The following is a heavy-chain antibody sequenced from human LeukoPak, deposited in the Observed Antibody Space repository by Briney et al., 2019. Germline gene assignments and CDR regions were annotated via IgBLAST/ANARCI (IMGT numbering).Heavy chain of an antibody. CDR2: ISSSSRTI. CDR1: GFTFSSYR. J-gene: IGHJ4*02. Sequence: GGSLRLSCAASGFTFSSYRMNWVRQAPGKGLEWVSYISSSSRTIYYADSVKGRFTISRDDAKNSLDLQMNSLRVEDTAVYYCAAYGGAHHKTFVYWGRGTLVTVSS. D-gene: IGHD4/OR15-4a*01. V-gene: IGHV3-48*04. CDR3: AAYGGAHHKTFVY.